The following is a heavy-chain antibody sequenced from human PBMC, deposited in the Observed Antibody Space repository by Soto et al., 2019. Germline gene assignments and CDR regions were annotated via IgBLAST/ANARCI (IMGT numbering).Heavy chain of an antibody. V-gene: IGHV4-31*03. J-gene: IGHJ6*02. CDR2: IYYSGST. CDR1: GGSISSGGYY. CDR3: ARGRDYGLSMDV. D-gene: IGHD4-17*01. Sequence: NPSETLSLTCTVSGGSISSGGYYWSWIRQHPGKGLEWIGYIYYSGSTYYNPSLKSRVAISVDTSKNQFSLKLSSVTAADTAVYYCARGRDYGLSMDVWGQGTTVTVSS.